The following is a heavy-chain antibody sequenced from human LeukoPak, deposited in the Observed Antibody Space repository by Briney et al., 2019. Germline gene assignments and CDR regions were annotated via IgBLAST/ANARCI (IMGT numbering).Heavy chain of an antibody. Sequence: PGGSLRLSCAASGFTFSSYGMHWVRQAPGKGLEWVAFIRYDGSNKYYADSVKGRFTISRDNSKNTLYLQMNSLGAEDTAVYYCAKDFSPLVVVVPAAISNWGQGTLVTVSS. D-gene: IGHD2-2*01. J-gene: IGHJ4*02. CDR1: GFTFSSYG. V-gene: IGHV3-30*02. CDR2: IRYDGSNK. CDR3: AKDFSPLVVVVPAAISN.